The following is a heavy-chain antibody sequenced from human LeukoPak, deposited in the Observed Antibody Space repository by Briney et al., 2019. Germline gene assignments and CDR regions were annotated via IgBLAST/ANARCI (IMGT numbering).Heavy chain of an antibody. CDR3: AKQLGYCSDGSCYFPY. D-gene: IGHD2-15*01. CDR2: ISNNGGYT. Sequence: GGSLRLSCAASGFTFISSAMSWVRQAPGKGLECVSAISNNGGYTYYADSVQGRFTISRDDSNSTLSLQMNSLRAEETAVYYCAKQLGYCSDGSCYFPYWGQGTLVTVSS. J-gene: IGHJ4*02. CDR1: GFTFISSA. V-gene: IGHV3-23*01.